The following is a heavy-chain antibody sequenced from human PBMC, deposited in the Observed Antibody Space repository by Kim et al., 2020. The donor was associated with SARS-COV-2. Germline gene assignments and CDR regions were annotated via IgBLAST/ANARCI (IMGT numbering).Heavy chain of an antibody. CDR1: GYTFTSYA. D-gene: IGHD3-3*01. Sequence: ASVKVSCKASGYTFTSYAMNWVRQAPGQGLEWMGWINTNTGNPTYAQGFTGRFVFSLDTSVSTAYLQISSLKAEDTAVYYCARRYYDFWSGYLDPEVGEHYFDYWGQGTLVTVSS. J-gene: IGHJ4*02. V-gene: IGHV7-4-1*02. CDR2: INTNTGNP. CDR3: ARRYYDFWSGYLDPEVGEHYFDY.